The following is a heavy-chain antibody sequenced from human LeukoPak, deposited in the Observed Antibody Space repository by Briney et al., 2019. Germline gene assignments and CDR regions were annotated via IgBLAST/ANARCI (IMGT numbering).Heavy chain of an antibody. V-gene: IGHV4-59*01. D-gene: IGHD3-3*02. CDR2: IYYSGST. J-gene: IGHJ6*03. CDR3: ARGVLGYYYYMDV. CDR1: GGSISSYY. Sequence: SETLSLTCTVSGGSISSYYWSWIRQPPGKGLEWIGYIYYSGSTNYNPSLKSRVTISVDTSKNQFSLKLSSVTAADTAVYYCARGVLGYYYYMDVWGKGTTVTVSS.